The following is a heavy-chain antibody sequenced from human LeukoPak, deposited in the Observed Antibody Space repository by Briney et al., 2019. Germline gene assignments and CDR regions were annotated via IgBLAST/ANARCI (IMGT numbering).Heavy chain of an antibody. CDR2: IYYSGST. J-gene: IGHJ5*02. V-gene: IGHV4-61*01. Sequence: SETLSLTCTVSGYSISSGYYWGWIRQPPGKGLEWIGYIYYSGSTNYNPSLKSRVTISVDTSKNQFSLKLSSVTAADTAVYYCARELRVVARYNWNSNWFDPWGQGTLVTVSS. CDR3: ARELRVVARYNWNSNWFDP. D-gene: IGHD1-7*01. CDR1: GYSISSGYY.